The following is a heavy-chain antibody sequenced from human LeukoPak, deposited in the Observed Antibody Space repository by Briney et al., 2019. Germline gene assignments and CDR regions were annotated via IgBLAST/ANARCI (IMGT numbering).Heavy chain of an antibody. CDR3: ARFFYYDASLPPY. J-gene: IGHJ4*02. V-gene: IGHV4-39*01. D-gene: IGHD3-16*01. CDR2: IYYSGRT. Sequence: SETLSLTXSVSGGYISTSNYYWGWIRQPPGKGLEWIGTIYYSGRTYYNPSLQSRVTISLDTSQNQLSLQVRSVTVVDTAVYYCARFFYYDASLPPYWGQGTLVTVSS. CDR1: GGYISTSNYY.